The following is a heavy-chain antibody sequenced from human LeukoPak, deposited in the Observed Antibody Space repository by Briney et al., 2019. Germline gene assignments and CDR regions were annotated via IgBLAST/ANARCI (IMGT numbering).Heavy chain of an antibody. J-gene: IGHJ4*02. Sequence: SETLSLTCTVSGDSIRSGGYYWSWIRQHPGKGLEWIGEVHLGGSTNYNPSLESRVTISVDKSENHISLKLTSVTAADTAVYYCAREGGPYRPLDYSGQGTLVTVSS. CDR3: AREGGPYRPLDY. V-gene: IGHV4-39*07. CDR1: GDSIRSGGYY. CDR2: VHLGGST.